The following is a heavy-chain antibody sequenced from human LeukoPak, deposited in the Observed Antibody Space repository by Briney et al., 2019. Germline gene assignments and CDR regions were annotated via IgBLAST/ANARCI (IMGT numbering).Heavy chain of an antibody. J-gene: IGHJ5*02. V-gene: IGHV3-21*01. Sequence: GGSLRLSCAASGFSFSSYSMNWVRQAPGKGLEWVSAISSGSDYIYYADSVKGRFTISRDNAKDSLYLQMSSLRAEDTAVYYCAKGSAPGPEDNWFDPWGQGTLVTVSS. CDR1: GFSFSSYS. CDR3: AKGSAPGPEDNWFDP. D-gene: IGHD1-14*01. CDR2: ISSGSDYI.